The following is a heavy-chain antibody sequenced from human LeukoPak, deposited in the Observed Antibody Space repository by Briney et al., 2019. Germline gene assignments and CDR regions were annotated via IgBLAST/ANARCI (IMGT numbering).Heavy chain of an antibody. J-gene: IGHJ5*02. Sequence: PSVKVSCKASGGTFGSYAISWVRQAPGQGLDWMGGIIPIFGTANYAQKFQGRVTITADKSTSTAYMELSSLRSEDTAVYYCARAGYSYGYGWFDPWGQGTLVTVSS. CDR3: ARAGYSYGYGWFDP. V-gene: IGHV1-69*06. D-gene: IGHD5-18*01. CDR2: IIPIFGTA. CDR1: GGTFGSYA.